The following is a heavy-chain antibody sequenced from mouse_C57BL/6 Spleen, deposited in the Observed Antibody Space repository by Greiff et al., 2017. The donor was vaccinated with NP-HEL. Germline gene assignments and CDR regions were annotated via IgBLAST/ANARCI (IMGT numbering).Heavy chain of an antibody. CDR2: INPSSGYT. CDR1: GYTFTSYW. D-gene: IGHD4-1*01. Sequence: VQLQQSGAELAKPGASVKLSCKASGYTFTSYWMHWVKQRPGQGLEWIGYINPSSGYTKYNQKFKAKAKLTADKSSSTAYMHLSSLTYEDSAVYYCATLTVDYAMDYWGQGTSVTVSS. V-gene: IGHV1-7*01. CDR3: ATLTVDYAMDY. J-gene: IGHJ4*01.